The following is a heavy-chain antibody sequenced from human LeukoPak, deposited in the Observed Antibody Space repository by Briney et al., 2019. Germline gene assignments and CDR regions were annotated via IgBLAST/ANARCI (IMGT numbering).Heavy chain of an antibody. CDR2: ISSSSSSYI. D-gene: IGHD6-19*01. J-gene: IGHJ3*02. CDR3: AREESSAVAGKNAFDI. V-gene: IGHV3-21*01. CDR1: GFTFSSYS. Sequence: PGGSLRLSCAASGFTFSSYSMNWVRQAPGKGLEWVSSISSSSSSYIYYADSVKGRFTISRDNAKNSLYLQMNSLRAEDTAVYYCAREESSAVAGKNAFDIWGQGTMVTVSS.